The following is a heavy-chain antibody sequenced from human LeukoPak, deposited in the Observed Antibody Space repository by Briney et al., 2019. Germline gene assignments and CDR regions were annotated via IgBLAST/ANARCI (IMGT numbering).Heavy chain of an antibody. Sequence: SETLSLTCTVSGGSISYYYWGWIRQPPGKGLEWIGSIYYSGSTYYNPSLKSRVTISVDTSKNQFSLKLSPVTAADTAVYYCARYGSGSYSLDYWGQGTLVTVSS. V-gene: IGHV4-39*01. CDR1: GGSISYYY. CDR2: IYYSGST. CDR3: ARYGSGSYSLDY. D-gene: IGHD3-10*01. J-gene: IGHJ4*02.